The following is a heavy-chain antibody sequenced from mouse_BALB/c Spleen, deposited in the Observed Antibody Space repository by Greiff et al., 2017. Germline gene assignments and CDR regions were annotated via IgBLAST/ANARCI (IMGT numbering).Heavy chain of an antibody. CDR1: GFNIKDTY. V-gene: IGHV14-3*02. Sequence: EVQRVESGAELVKPGASVKLSCTASGFNIKDTYMHWVKQRPEQGLEWIGRIDPANGNTKYDPKFQGKATITADTSSNTAYLQLSSLTSEDTAVYYCARGGWFAYWGQGTTLTVSS. CDR3: ARGGWFAY. D-gene: IGHD2-2*01. J-gene: IGHJ2*01. CDR2: IDPANGNT.